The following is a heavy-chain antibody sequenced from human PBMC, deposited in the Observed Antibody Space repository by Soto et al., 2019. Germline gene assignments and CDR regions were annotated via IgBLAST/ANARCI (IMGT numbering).Heavy chain of an antibody. CDR1: GYTFTNYG. J-gene: IGHJ3*02. V-gene: IGHV1-18*01. CDR2: INTYNGNT. D-gene: IGHD6-13*01. CDR3: ARDLLYSTRSTVRFDI. Sequence: VQLVQSGVEVKKPGASVKVSCKASGYTFTNYGISWVRQAPGQGLEWMGWINTYNGNTNYAQKVQGRVTMTTETSTSTAYMELRSLRSDDTAVYYCARDLLYSTRSTVRFDIWVQGTMLTVSS.